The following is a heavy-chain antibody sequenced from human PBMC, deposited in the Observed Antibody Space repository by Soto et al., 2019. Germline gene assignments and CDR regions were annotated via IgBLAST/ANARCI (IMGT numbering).Heavy chain of an antibody. V-gene: IGHV1-69*13. D-gene: IGHD6-19*01. CDR3: ARDLLTRWAGTSALYGMDV. Sequence: SVQVSCKASGGTFSSYAISWVRQAPGQGLEWMGGIIPIFGTANYAQKFQGRVTITADESTSTAYMELSSLRSEDTAVYYCARDLLTRWAGTSALYGMDVWGQGTTVTVSS. CDR1: GGTFSSYA. CDR2: IIPIFGTA. J-gene: IGHJ6*02.